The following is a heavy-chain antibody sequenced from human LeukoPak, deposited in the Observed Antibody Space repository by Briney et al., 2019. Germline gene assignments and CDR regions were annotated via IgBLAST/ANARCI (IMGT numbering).Heavy chain of an antibody. Sequence: GGSLRLSFTASGFTFSNYAMSWVRQAPAKGLEWVSALSSSGETSYYADSVKGRFSISRDNSKNMVYLQMNSLRAEDTAVYYCAKDPAESRNPRFDPWGQGTLVTVSS. J-gene: IGHJ5*02. D-gene: IGHD6-13*01. CDR1: GFTFSNYA. CDR3: AKDPAESRNPRFDP. V-gene: IGHV3-23*01. CDR2: LSSSGETS.